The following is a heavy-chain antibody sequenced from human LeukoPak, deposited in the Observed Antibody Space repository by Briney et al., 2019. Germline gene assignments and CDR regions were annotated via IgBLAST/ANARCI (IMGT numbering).Heavy chain of an antibody. CDR3: ARDQGGLSSGWFY. Sequence: PGRSLRLSCAASGFTFSSYAMHWVRQAPGKGLEWVAVISYDGSNKYYADSVKGRFTISRDNSKNTLYLQMNSLRAEDTAVYYCARDQGGLSSGWFYWGQGTLVTVSS. J-gene: IGHJ4*02. V-gene: IGHV3-30-3*01. CDR1: GFTFSSYA. CDR2: ISYDGSNK. D-gene: IGHD6-19*01.